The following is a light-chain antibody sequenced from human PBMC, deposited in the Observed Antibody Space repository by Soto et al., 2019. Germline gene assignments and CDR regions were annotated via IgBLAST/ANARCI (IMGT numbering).Light chain of an antibody. CDR3: QQYGSSYT. V-gene: IGKV3-20*01. J-gene: IGKJ2*01. CDR1: QSVSSSY. CDR2: GAS. Sequence: EIVLTQSPGTLSLSPGERATLSCRASQSVSSSYLAWYQQKPGQAPRLLIYGASSRATGIPDRFSGSGSGTDFTLTISRREPEDFAVYYCQQYGSSYTFGQGTKLEMK.